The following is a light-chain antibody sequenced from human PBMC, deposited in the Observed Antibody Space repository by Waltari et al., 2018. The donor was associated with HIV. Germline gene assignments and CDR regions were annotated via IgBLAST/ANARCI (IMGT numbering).Light chain of an antibody. CDR1: QSVSSN. J-gene: IGKJ4*01. CDR2: GAS. V-gene: IGKV3-15*01. Sequence: EIVMTQSPATLSVSPGERATLSCRASQSVSSNLAWYQQKPGQAPRLLIFGASTRATGIPARFSGGGSGTDFTLSISSLQSEDFATYYCQQSYSTPTFGGGTKVEIK. CDR3: QQSYSTPT.